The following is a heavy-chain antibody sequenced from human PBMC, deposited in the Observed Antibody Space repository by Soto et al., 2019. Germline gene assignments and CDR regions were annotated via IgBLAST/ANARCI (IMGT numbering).Heavy chain of an antibody. J-gene: IGHJ2*01. CDR3: ARCYCSVGSCYTCWHFDL. V-gene: IGHV1-18*01. CDR1: GYTFNNYG. Sequence: QVQLVQSGAEVKKPGASVKVSCKASGYTFNNYGISWVRQAPGQGLEWMACIGPYNGNTNHAQNLQGRDTMTTDTSTNTAYMELRSLRSDGTALYYCARCYCSVGSCYTCWHFDLWGSGTLVTFSS. CDR2: IGPYNGNT. D-gene: IGHD2-15*01.